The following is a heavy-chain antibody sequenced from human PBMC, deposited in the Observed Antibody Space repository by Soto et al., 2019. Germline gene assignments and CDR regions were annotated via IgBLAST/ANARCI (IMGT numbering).Heavy chain of an antibody. CDR2: INPTSGGT. J-gene: IGHJ6*03. Sequence: ASVKVSCKASGYTFTGYYMHWVRQAPGQGLEWMGWINPTSGGTNYAQKFQGWVTMTRDTSISTAYMELSRLRSDDTAVYYCARGYCSSTSCYAYSYMDVWGKGTTVTVSS. CDR1: GYTFTGYY. V-gene: IGHV1-2*04. D-gene: IGHD2-2*01. CDR3: ARGYCSSTSCYAYSYMDV.